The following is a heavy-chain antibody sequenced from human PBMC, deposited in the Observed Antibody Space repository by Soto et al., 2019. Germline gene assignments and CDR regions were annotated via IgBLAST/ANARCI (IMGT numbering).Heavy chain of an antibody. D-gene: IGHD2-8*01. Sequence: QVQLQESGPGLVKPSETLSLTCTVSGGSISSYYWSWIRQPPGKGLEWIGYIYYSGSTNYNPSLKSRVTISVDTSKNPFSLKLSSVTAADTAVYYCARDIMGTNYYYYGMDVWGQGTTVTVSS. J-gene: IGHJ6*02. CDR1: GGSISSYY. CDR3: ARDIMGTNYYYYGMDV. CDR2: IYYSGST. V-gene: IGHV4-59*01.